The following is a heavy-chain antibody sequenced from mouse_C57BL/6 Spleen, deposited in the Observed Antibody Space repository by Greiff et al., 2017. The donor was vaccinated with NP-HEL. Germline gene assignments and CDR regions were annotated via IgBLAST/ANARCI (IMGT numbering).Heavy chain of an antibody. J-gene: IGHJ1*03. Sequence: VQLKESGPGLAKPSQTLSLTCSVTGYSITSDYWNWIRKFPGNKLEYMGYISYSGSTYYNPSLKSRISITRDTSKNQYYLQLNSVTTEDTATYYCARGIYYYGSSYGYFDVWGTGTTVTVSS. CDR3: ARGIYYYGSSYGYFDV. V-gene: IGHV3-8*01. CDR2: ISYSGST. CDR1: GYSITSDY. D-gene: IGHD1-1*01.